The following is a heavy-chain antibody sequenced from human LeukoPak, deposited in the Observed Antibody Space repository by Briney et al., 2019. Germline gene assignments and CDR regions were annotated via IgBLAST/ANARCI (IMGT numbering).Heavy chain of an antibody. CDR3: ARGPRDGYNQLCYY. D-gene: IGHD5-24*01. CDR2: ISYDGSNK. CDR1: GFTFSSYA. V-gene: IGHV3-30*01. Sequence: GGSLRLSCAASGFTFSSYAMHWVRQAPGKGLEWVAVISYDGSNKYYADSVKGRFTISRDNSKNTLYLQMNSLRAEDTAVYYCARGPRDGYNQLCYYWGQGTLVIVSS. J-gene: IGHJ4*02.